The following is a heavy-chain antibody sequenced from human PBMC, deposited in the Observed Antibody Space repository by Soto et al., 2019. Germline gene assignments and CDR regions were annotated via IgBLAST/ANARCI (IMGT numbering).Heavy chain of an antibody. CDR2: IYPGDSDT. D-gene: IGHD2-15*01. CDR3: ARQPNLRYCSGGSCYPEANYMDV. J-gene: IGHJ6*03. V-gene: IGHV5-51*01. Sequence: GESLKISCKGSGYSFTSYWIGWVRQMPGKGLEWMGIIYPGDSDTRYSPSFQGQVTISADKSISTAYLQWSSLKASDTAMYYCARQPNLRYCSGGSCYPEANYMDVWGKGTTVTVSS. CDR1: GYSFTSYW.